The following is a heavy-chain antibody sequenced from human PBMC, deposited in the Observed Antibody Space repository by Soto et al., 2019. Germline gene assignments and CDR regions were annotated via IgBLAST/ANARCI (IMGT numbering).Heavy chain of an antibody. V-gene: IGHV1-69*02. Sequence: QVQLVQSGAEVKKPGSSVKVSCKASGDTFSSYTISWVRQAPGQGLEWMGRIIPILDIANYAQKFQGRLTITADKSTSPPDVELSSLMPGNTPVYYCAAVGRAAFDNWCQGTILTVSS. CDR2: IIPILDIA. CDR3: AAVGRAAFDN. CDR1: GDTFSSYT. D-gene: IGHD2-15*01. J-gene: IGHJ3*02.